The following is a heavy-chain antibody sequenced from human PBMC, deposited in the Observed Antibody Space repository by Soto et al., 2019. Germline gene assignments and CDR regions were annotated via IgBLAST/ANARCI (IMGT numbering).Heavy chain of an antibody. CDR1: GGTFSSYA. CDR3: ARGRKSRSSSFLSYFDY. J-gene: IGHJ4*02. Sequence: GASVKVSCKASGGTFSSYAISWVRQAPGQGLEWMGGIIPIFGTANYAQKFQGRVTITADKSTSTAYMELSSLRSEDTAVYYCARGRKSRSSSFLSYFDYWGQGTLVTVSS. D-gene: IGHD6-6*01. CDR2: IIPIFGTA. V-gene: IGHV1-69*06.